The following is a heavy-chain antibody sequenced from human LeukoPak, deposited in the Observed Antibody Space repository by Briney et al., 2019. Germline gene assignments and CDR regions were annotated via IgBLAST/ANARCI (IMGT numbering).Heavy chain of an antibody. CDR2: ISSSSSYI. CDR3: ARVAYCGGDCYSYYFDY. D-gene: IGHD2-21*02. CDR1: GFTFSSYS. J-gene: IGHJ4*02. V-gene: IGHV3-21*01. Sequence: GGSLRLSCAASGFTFSSYSMNWVRQAPGKGLEWVSSISSSSSYIYYADPVKGRFTISRDNAKNSLYLQMNSLRAEDTAVYYCARVAYCGGDCYSYYFDYWGQGTLVTVSS.